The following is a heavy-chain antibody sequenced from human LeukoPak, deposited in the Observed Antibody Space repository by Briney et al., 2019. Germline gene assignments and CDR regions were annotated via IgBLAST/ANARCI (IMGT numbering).Heavy chain of an antibody. D-gene: IGHD6-13*01. CDR3: ARHEHSSSWSPPGYFDV. V-gene: IGHV4-39*01. Sequence: SETLSLTCTVSGGSLSSSSDYWGWIRQAPGKGLEWIGSIYYHENTYYNSSLKSRVTISVDTSKNQFSLKLSSVTAADTAVYYCARHEHSSSWSPPGYFDVWGRGALVTVSS. J-gene: IGHJ2*01. CDR2: IYYHENT. CDR1: GGSLSSSSDY.